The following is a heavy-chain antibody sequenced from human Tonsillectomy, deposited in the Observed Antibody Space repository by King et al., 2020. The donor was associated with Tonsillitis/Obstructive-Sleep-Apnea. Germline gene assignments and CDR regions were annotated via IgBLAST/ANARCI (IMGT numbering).Heavy chain of an antibody. CDR2: IKSKTDGGTT. CDR3: IPDGGASVWVLWGLHY. V-gene: IGHV3-15*07. Sequence: VQLVESGGGLVKPGGSLRLSCAASGFTFSNAWMNWVRQAPGKGLEWVGRIKSKTDGGTTDYAAPVKGRFTISRDDSNNTLYLQMNSLKTGDTAVYYCIPDGGASVWVLWGLHYWGQGTLVTVSS. D-gene: IGHD2-21*01. CDR1: GFTFSNAW. J-gene: IGHJ4*02.